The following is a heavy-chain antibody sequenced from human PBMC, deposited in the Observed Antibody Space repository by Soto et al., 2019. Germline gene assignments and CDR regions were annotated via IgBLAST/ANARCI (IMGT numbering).Heavy chain of an antibody. Sequence: QLQLQESGPGLVKPSETLSLTCTVSGGSISSSSYYWGWIRQPPGKGLEWIGSIYYSGSTYYNPSLKSRVTISVDTSKNQFSLKLSSVTAADTAVYYCARILSGYSYGLFRIEEQADYYGMDVWGQGTTVTVSS. CDR3: ARILSGYSYGLFRIEEQADYYGMDV. V-gene: IGHV4-39*01. J-gene: IGHJ6*02. CDR1: GGSISSSSYY. CDR2: IYYSGST. D-gene: IGHD5-18*01.